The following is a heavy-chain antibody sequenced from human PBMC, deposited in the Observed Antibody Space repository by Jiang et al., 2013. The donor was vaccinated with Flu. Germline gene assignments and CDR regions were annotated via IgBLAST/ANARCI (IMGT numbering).Heavy chain of an antibody. V-gene: IGHV5-51*01. D-gene: IGHD6-13*01. Sequence: IIYPGDPDTRYSPSFQGQVTISADKSISTAYLQWSSLKASDTAMYYCARRVAAAVWFDPWGQGTLVTVSS. CDR3: ARRVAAAVWFDP. CDR2: IYPGDPDT. J-gene: IGHJ5*02.